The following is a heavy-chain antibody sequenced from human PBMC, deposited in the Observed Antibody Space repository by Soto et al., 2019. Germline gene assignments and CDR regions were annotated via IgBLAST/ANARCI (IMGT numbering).Heavy chain of an antibody. V-gene: IGHV4-4*02. CDR1: GTSIRSSNW. J-gene: IGHJ4*02. Sequence: PSETLYLTSDVSGTSIRSSNWWSWFRQPPGKGLEWIGEIYHSGSTNYNPSLKSRVTISVDKSKNQFSLKLSSVTAADTAVYYCARESFYGDYRREWGQGTLVTVS. CDR3: ARESFYGDYRRE. CDR2: IYHSGST. D-gene: IGHD4-17*01.